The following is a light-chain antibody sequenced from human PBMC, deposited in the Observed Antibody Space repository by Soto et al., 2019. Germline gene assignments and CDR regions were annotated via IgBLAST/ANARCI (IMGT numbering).Light chain of an antibody. CDR1: SSDVGGYKY. Sequence: QSALTQPASVSGSPGQSITISCTGTSSDVGGYKYVSWYQQHPGKAPKLMIYEVSNRPPGVSNRFSGSKSGNTASLTISGLQAEDEADYYCSSYTISSTSLYVFGTGTKLTVL. J-gene: IGLJ1*01. CDR2: EVS. CDR3: SSYTISSTSLYV. V-gene: IGLV2-14*01.